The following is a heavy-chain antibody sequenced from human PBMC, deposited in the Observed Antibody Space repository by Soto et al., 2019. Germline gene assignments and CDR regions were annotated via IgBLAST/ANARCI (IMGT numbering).Heavy chain of an antibody. CDR3: ARGRSSVPDRRGIGYYGLDV. CDR2: INDIGIT. V-gene: IGHV4-34*01. J-gene: IGHJ6*02. D-gene: IGHD6-6*01. CDR1: GGSFSGYY. Sequence: QVQLQQWGADVLKPSETLSPTCVVNGGSFSGYYWSWIRQSPGKGLEWIGEINDIGITDSNPSLESRVTISVDMSKNQFPLSLNSVTAADSAVYHCARGRSSVPDRRGIGYYGLDVWGQGTTVTVSS.